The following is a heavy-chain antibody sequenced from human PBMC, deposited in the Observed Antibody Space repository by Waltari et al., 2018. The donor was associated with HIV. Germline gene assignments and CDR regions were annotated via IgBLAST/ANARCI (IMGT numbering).Heavy chain of an antibody. Sequence: QVQLVESGGGVVQPGRSLRLSCAASGFPFSSYAMHWVRQAPGKGLEWVAIISYDGSDKYYADSVKGRFTISRDNSKNTLYLQMNSLRAEDTAVYYCAREGRFLKPFDCWGQGTLVTVSS. CDR1: GFPFSSYA. CDR2: ISYDGSDK. D-gene: IGHD3-3*01. V-gene: IGHV3-30*04. J-gene: IGHJ4*02. CDR3: AREGRFLKPFDC.